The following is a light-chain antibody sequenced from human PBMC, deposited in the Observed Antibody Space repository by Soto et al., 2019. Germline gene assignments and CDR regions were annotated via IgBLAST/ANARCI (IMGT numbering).Light chain of an antibody. J-gene: IGKJ1*01. CDR3: QQYNNWPPT. Sequence: EIVMTPSPATLSVSPGERATLYCRASQSVSSNLAWYQQKPGQAPRLLIYGASTRATGIPARFSGSGSGTEFTLTISSLQSEDFAVYYCQQYNNWPPTFGQGTKGDIK. CDR1: QSVSSN. CDR2: GAS. V-gene: IGKV3-15*01.